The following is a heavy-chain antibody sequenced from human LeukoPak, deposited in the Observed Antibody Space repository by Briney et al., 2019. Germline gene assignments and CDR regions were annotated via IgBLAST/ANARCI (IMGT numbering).Heavy chain of an antibody. D-gene: IGHD3-16*01. CDR1: GGSISSYY. J-gene: IGHJ6*03. V-gene: IGHV4-59*01. CDR3: ARETSQKGAHYMDV. Sequence: SETLSLTCTVSGGSISSYYWSWIRQPPGKGLRWIGNIYYSGYTTYSPSLRSRVTISVDTSKNQFSLKLSSVTAADTAVYYCARETSQKGAHYMDVWGKGTTITISS. CDR2: IYYSGYT.